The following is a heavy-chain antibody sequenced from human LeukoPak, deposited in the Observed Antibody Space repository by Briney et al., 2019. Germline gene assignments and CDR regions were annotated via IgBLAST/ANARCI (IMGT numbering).Heavy chain of an antibody. Sequence: GRSLRLSCAASGFTFSSYWMSWVRQAPGKGLEWVANIKQDGSEKYYVDSVKGRFTISRDNAKNSLYLQMNSLRAEDTAVYYCARDSGYDENWFDPWGQGTLVTVSS. D-gene: IGHD5-12*01. CDR3: ARDSGYDENWFDP. J-gene: IGHJ5*02. CDR2: IKQDGSEK. CDR1: GFTFSSYW. V-gene: IGHV3-7*01.